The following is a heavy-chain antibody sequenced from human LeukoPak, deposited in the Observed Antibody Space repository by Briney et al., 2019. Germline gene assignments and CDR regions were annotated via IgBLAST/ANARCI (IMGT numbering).Heavy chain of an antibody. V-gene: IGHV3-7*03. Sequence: PGGSLRLSCAASGFTFSSYWMSWVRQAPGKGLEWVANIKQDGSEKYYVDSVKGRFTISRDNAKNSLYLQMNSLRAEDTAVYYCAREPPGIAAAAPGDYWGQGTLVTVSS. D-gene: IGHD6-13*01. CDR3: AREPPGIAAAAPGDY. J-gene: IGHJ4*02. CDR2: IKQDGSEK. CDR1: GFTFSSYW.